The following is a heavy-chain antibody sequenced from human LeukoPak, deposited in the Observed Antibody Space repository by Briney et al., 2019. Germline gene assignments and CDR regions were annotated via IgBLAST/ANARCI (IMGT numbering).Heavy chain of an antibody. Sequence: SVKVSCKASGGTFSSYAISWVRQAPGQGLEWMGGIIPIFGTANYAQKFQGRVTITADESTSTAYMELGSLRSEDTAVYYCARDLAYCGGDCYSVAFDIWGQGTMVTVSS. D-gene: IGHD2-21*01. CDR1: GGTFSSYA. J-gene: IGHJ3*02. CDR2: IIPIFGTA. V-gene: IGHV1-69*01. CDR3: ARDLAYCGGDCYSVAFDI.